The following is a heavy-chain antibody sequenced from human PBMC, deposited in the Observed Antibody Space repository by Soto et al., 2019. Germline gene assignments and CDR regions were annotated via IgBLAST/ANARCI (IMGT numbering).Heavy chain of an antibody. V-gene: IGHV4-61*01. CDR3: ARGGFNAGDFWSGCPYYFYYYCMDV. CDR1: GGSVSSGSYY. J-gene: IGHJ6*02. CDR2: IYYSGST. Sequence: PSETLSLTCTVSGGSVSSGSYYWSWIRQPPGKGLEWIGYIYYSGSTNYNPSLKSRVSISVDTSNHQFSLKLSSVTAADTAVYYCARGGFNAGDFWSGCPYYFYYYCMDVWGQGTTVTVSS. D-gene: IGHD3-3*01.